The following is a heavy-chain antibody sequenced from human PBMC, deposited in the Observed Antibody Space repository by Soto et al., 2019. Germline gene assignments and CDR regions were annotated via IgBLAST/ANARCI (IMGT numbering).Heavy chain of an antibody. V-gene: IGHV4-39*02. D-gene: IGHD1-1*01. J-gene: IGHJ4*02. Sequence: QLRLQESGPGLVKPSETLSLTCTVSGGSFTRTSHYWVWIRQSPGKGLEWIGNIDYIGNTHYNPSYKSRVTISVDATENHFSLKLSSVTAADTALYYCARETVGTGIGYWGQGILVSVSS. CDR1: GGSFTRTSHY. CDR2: IDYIGNT. CDR3: ARETVGTGIGY.